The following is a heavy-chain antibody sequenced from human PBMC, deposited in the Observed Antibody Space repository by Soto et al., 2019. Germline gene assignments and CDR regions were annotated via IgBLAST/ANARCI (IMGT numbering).Heavy chain of an antibody. CDR1: GLTFNSYA. Sequence: GGSLRLSCAASGLTFNSYAMSWVRQAPGKGLEWVSAISGSGGSTFYADSVKGRFTISRDNSKNTLFLQMNSLRVEDTAVYYCAGRIAVAGTLAYWGQGTLVTV. J-gene: IGHJ4*02. CDR2: ISGSGGST. CDR3: AGRIAVAGTLAY. D-gene: IGHD6-19*01. V-gene: IGHV3-23*01.